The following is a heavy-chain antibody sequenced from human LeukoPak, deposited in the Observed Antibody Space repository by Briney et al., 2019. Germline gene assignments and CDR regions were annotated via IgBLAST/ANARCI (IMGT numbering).Heavy chain of an antibody. Sequence: PSETLSLTCTVSSGSISFYYWSWIRQPPGKGLEWIGYIYNRENTDYNPSLKSRVTISIDTSKNQFSLKLTSVTAADTAVYYCARGSPGSIFGVVPFDSWGQGTLVTVSS. V-gene: IGHV4-59*01. CDR1: SGSISFYY. CDR3: ARGSPGSIFGVVPFDS. J-gene: IGHJ4*02. D-gene: IGHD3-3*01. CDR2: IYNRENT.